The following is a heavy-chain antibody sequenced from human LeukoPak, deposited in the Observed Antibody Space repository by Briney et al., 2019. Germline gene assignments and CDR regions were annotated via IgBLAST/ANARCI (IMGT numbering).Heavy chain of an antibody. CDR2: IYYSGST. D-gene: IGHD3-10*01. V-gene: IGHV4-39*01. CDR3: ASNNVLLWFGELF. J-gene: IGHJ4*02. Sequence: SETLSLTCTVSGGSISSSRYYWGWIRQPPGKGLEWIGSIYYSGSTYYNPSLKSRVTISVDTSKSQFSLKLSSVTAADTAVYYCASNNVLLWFGELFWGQGTLVTVS. CDR1: GGSISSSRYY.